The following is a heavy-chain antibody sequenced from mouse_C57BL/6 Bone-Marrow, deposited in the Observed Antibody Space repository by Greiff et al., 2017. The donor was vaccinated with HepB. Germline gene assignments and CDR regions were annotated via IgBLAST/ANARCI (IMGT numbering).Heavy chain of an antibody. CDR3: ARDPHYYGSSPNV. CDR2: IYPRSGNT. Sequence: QVQLQQSGAELARPGASVKLSCKASGYTFTSYGISWVKQRTGQGLEWIGEIYPRSGNTYYNEKFKGKATLTADKSSSTAYMELRSLTSEDSAVYFCARDPHYYGSSPNVWGTGTTVTVSS. CDR1: GYTFTSYG. D-gene: IGHD1-1*01. V-gene: IGHV1-81*01. J-gene: IGHJ1*03.